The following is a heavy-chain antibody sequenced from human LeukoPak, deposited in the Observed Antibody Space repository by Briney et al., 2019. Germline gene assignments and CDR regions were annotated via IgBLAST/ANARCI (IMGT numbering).Heavy chain of an antibody. J-gene: IGHJ3*02. CDR1: GFTFSSYS. D-gene: IGHD3-3*01. CDR2: ISSSSSTI. CDR3: ARDLAKPSYDFWSGYYSEDAFDI. V-gene: IGHV3-48*04. Sequence: QPGGSLRLSCAAPGFTFSSYSMNWVRQAPGKGLEWVSYISSSSSTIYYADSVKGRFTISRDNAKNSLYLQMNSLRAEDTAVYYCARDLAKPSYDFWSGYYSEDAFDIWGQGTMVTVSS.